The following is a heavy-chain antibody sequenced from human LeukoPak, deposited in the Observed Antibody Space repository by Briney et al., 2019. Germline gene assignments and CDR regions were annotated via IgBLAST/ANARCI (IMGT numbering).Heavy chain of an antibody. V-gene: IGHV3-23*01. CDR1: GFTFSNYA. Sequence: PGGSPRLSCAASGFTFSNYAMSWVRQAPGKGLEWVSTISGSGDSSYYVDSVKGRFTISRDSSKSTLYLQMNSLRAEDTAIYYCAKGRCTDGRCSGFDCWGQGTLVTVSS. CDR2: ISGSGDSS. CDR3: AKGRCTDGRCSGFDC. J-gene: IGHJ4*02. D-gene: IGHD2-15*01.